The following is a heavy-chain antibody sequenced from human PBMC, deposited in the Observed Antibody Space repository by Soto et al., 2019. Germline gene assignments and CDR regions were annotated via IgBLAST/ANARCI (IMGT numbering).Heavy chain of an antibody. Sequence: GWSLRLSCAASGFTFSSYAMSWVRQAPGKGLEWVSAISGSGGSTYYADSVKGPFTISRDNSKNTLYLQMNSLRAEDTAVYYCAKVRTDIVVVPAAIDYWGQGTLVTVSS. CDR1: GFTFSSYA. CDR3: AKVRTDIVVVPAAIDY. J-gene: IGHJ4*02. V-gene: IGHV3-23*01. CDR2: ISGSGGST. D-gene: IGHD2-2*01.